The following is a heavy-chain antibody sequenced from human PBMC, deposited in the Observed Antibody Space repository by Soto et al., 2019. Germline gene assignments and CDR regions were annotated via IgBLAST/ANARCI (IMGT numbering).Heavy chain of an antibody. V-gene: IGHV4-39*07. D-gene: IGHD6-19*01. CDR3: ARVEVAVAGTSNY. CDR1: GGSISSSSYY. CDR2: INHSGST. Sequence: PSETLSLTCTVSGGSISSSSYYWGWIRQPPGKGLEWIGSINHSGSTNYNPSLKSRVTISVDTSKNQFSLKLSSVTAADTAVYYCARVEVAVAGTSNYWGQGTLVTVSS. J-gene: IGHJ4*02.